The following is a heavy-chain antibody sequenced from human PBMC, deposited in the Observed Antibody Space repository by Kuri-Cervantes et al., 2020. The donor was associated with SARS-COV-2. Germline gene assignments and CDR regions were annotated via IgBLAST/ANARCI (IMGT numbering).Heavy chain of an antibody. Sequence: SQTLSLTCAVSGYSISSGYYWGWVRQPPGKGLEWIGSIYYSGSTYYNPSLKSRVTISVDTSKNQFSLKLSSVTAADTAVYYCARQLVGLGYSSSWLIDRSVLDNFDYWGQGTLVTVSS. CDR1: GYSISSGYY. CDR3: ARQLVGLGYSSSWLIDRSVLDNFDY. CDR2: IYYSGST. J-gene: IGHJ4*02. V-gene: IGHV4-38-2*01. D-gene: IGHD6-13*01.